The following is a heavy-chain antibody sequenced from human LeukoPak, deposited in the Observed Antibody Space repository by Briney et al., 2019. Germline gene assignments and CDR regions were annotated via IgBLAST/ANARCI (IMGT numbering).Heavy chain of an antibody. CDR3: ARSYSSGFFDY. V-gene: IGHV4-59*01. Sequence: PSETLSLTCIVSGGSISSYYWSWIRQPPGKGLEWIGYIYYSGSTNYNPSLKSRVTISVDTSKNQFSLKLISVTSAETAVYYCARSYSSGFFDYXXQGXLVTVS. CDR1: GGSISSYY. J-gene: IGHJ4*02. D-gene: IGHD6-25*01. CDR2: IYYSGST.